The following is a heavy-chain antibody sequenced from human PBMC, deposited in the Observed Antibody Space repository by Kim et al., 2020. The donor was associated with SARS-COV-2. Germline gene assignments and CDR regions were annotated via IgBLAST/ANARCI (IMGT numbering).Heavy chain of an antibody. Sequence: SETLSLTCTVSGGSIIGSGSYWGWIRQPPGKGLEWIATIHYSGITYYNPSLRSRFAISVDTSKNQFSLKVNSVTTTDTAVYYCAEQHPYGSGSYAPYYFDYWGQGTLVTVSS. CDR1: GGSIIGSGSY. J-gene: IGHJ4*02. D-gene: IGHD3-10*01. CDR3: AEQHPYGSGSYAPYYFDY. CDR2: IHYSGIT. V-gene: IGHV4-39*01.